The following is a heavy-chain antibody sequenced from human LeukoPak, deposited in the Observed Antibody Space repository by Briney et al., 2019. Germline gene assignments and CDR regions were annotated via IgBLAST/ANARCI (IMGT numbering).Heavy chain of an antibody. CDR3: ARGLRSQLLWANYYYYYGMDV. CDR1: GGSVSSSTYY. D-gene: IGHD2-2*01. Sequence: PSETLSLTCTVSGGSVSSSTYYWGWIRQPPGKGLEWIGSVSYSGSTNYNPSLKSRVTISVDTSKNQFSLKLSSVTAADTAVYYCARGLRSQLLWANYYYYYGMDVWGQGTTVTVSS. V-gene: IGHV4-39*07. J-gene: IGHJ6*02. CDR2: VSYSGST.